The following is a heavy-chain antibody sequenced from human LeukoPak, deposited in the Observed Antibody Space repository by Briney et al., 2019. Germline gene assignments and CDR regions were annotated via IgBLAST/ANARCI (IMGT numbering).Heavy chain of an antibody. J-gene: IGHJ6*03. CDR2: ISSSGSTI. Sequence: GGSLRLSCAASGITFSGYHMRWLRQATGKGLEWVSYISSSGSTIYYADSVKGRFPISRDNDKNSLYLQMNSLRAEDTAVYYCARLRSSSFYYYYMDVWGKGTTVTVSS. CDR3: ARLRSSSFYYYYMDV. CDR1: GITFSGYH. V-gene: IGHV3-11*01. D-gene: IGHD6-6*01.